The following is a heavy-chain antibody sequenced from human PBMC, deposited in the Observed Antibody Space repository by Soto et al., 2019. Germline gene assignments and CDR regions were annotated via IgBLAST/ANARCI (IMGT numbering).Heavy chain of an antibody. CDR1: GGAFQSFN. D-gene: IGHD6-13*01. CDR2: MNPIRGIT. CDR3: ARVKGAAADAFDI. Sequence: ASVKVFCKTSGGAFQSFNMNWLRQAPGQGLEWMGRMNPIRGITGYAQKFQARVTMTANTSMSTAYMELSSLRSEDTAVYYCARVKGAAADAFDIWGQGTMVTVSS. V-gene: IGHV1-8*01. J-gene: IGHJ3*02.